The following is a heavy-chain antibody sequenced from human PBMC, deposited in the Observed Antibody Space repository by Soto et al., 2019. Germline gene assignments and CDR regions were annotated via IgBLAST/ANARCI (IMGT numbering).Heavy chain of an antibody. Sequence: SDTLSLTCSVSGGYISSGGNYWSWIRQHPGKGLEWIGFIYYTGHTKYNAALKSRASISADMSENQFSLTLTSVTAADTAVYYCAREDINESFFDYWGPGTLVTVSS. J-gene: IGHJ4*02. CDR3: AREDINESFFDY. CDR2: IYYTGHT. D-gene: IGHD2-8*01. V-gene: IGHV4-31*03. CDR1: GGYISSGGNY.